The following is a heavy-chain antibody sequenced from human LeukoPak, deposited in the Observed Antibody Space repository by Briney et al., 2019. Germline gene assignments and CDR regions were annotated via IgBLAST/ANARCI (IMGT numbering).Heavy chain of an antibody. Sequence: GGSLRLSCAASGFTFSSYGMHWVRQAPGKGLEWVAVIWYDGSNKYYADSVKGRFTISRDNSKNTLYLQMNSLRAEDTAVYYCARDGGGYGSGSYPDYWGQGTLVTVSS. CDR1: GFTFSSYG. V-gene: IGHV3-33*01. J-gene: IGHJ4*02. D-gene: IGHD3-10*01. CDR3: ARDGGGYGSGSYPDY. CDR2: IWYDGSNK.